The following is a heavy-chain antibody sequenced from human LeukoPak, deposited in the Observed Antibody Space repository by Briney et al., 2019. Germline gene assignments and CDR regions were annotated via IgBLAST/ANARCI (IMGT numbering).Heavy chain of an antibody. CDR3: AVGYCSGGSCSGSDGDY. J-gene: IGHJ4*02. D-gene: IGHD2-15*01. CDR1: GFTLSDHY. Sequence: GGSLRLSCAASGFTLSDHYMEWVRQAPGKGLEWVGRTRNKAYSYTTEYAASVKGRFTISRDDSKNSVHLQMNSLKTEDTAVYYCAVGYCSGGSCSGSDGDYWGQGTLVTVSS. V-gene: IGHV3-72*01. CDR2: TRNKAYSYTT.